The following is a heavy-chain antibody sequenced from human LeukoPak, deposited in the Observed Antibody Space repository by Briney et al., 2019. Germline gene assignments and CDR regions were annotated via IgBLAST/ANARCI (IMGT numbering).Heavy chain of an antibody. V-gene: IGHV3-33*08. J-gene: IGHJ5*02. CDR2: IWYDGSNK. CDR3: ARDGEWELHRINWFDP. Sequence: GGSLRLSCAASGFTFSSYAMHWVRQAPGKGLEWVAVIWYDGSNKYYADSVKGRFTISRDNSKNTLYLQMNSLRAEDTAVYYCARDGEWELHRINWFDPWGQGTLVTVSS. CDR1: GFTFSSYA. D-gene: IGHD1-26*01.